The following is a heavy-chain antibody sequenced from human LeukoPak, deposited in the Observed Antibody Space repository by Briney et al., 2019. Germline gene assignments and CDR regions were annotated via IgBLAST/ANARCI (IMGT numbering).Heavy chain of an antibody. V-gene: IGHV1-18*01. Sequence: ASVKVSCKASGYTFNNYGITWVRQAPGQGLEWMGWISAYNGNTNHAQNFQGRDTMTRDTSTSTAYIEMRSLRSDDTAVYYCARGSSRFGESTDAFDIWGQGTMVAVSS. CDR1: GYTFNNYG. J-gene: IGHJ3*02. CDR2: ISAYNGNT. CDR3: ARGSSRFGESTDAFDI. D-gene: IGHD3-10*01.